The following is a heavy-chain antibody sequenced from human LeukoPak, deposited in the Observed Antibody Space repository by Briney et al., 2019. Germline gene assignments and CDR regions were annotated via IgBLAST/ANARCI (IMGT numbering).Heavy chain of an antibody. J-gene: IGHJ4*02. Sequence: GGSLRLSCVASGFTFSSYAMSWVRQAPGKGLEWVSAISGSGGSTYYADSVEGRFTISRDNSRNTLYLQMNSLRAEDTAVYYCAKDLLAVPMYYFDYWGQGTLVTVSS. CDR1: GFTFSSYA. CDR3: AKDLLAVPMYYFDY. D-gene: IGHD6-19*01. CDR2: ISGSGGST. V-gene: IGHV3-23*01.